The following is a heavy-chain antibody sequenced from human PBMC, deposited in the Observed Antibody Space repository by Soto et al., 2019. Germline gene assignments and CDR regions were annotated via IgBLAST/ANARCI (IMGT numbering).Heavy chain of an antibody. CDR1: WGHFSPHN. V-gene: IGHV1-2*02. D-gene: IGHD6-13*01. J-gene: IGHJ4*01. CDR3: ARDSAAGAGIGWDY. Sequence: GGAVKRFCNASWGHFSPHNINWVGQAPGQGLEWMGWINPNSDDTRYAQKFRGRVTVTMDTSISTAYMDLSRLTSDDTAVYYCARDSAAGAGIGWDYWGQGTLVTVSS. CDR2: INPNSDDT.